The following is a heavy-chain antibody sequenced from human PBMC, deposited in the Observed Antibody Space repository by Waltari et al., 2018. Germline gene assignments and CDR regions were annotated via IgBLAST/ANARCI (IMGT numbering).Heavy chain of an antibody. V-gene: IGHV4-39*07. D-gene: IGHD1-26*01. Sequence: QLQLQESGPGLVKPSETLSLTCTVSGGSLSSSSYYWGWIRQPPGKGLEWIGSIYYSGSTYYNPSLKSRVTISVDTSKNQFSLKLSSVTAADTAVYYCARDRLGGTTWTDYYYYGMDVWGQGTTVTVSS. J-gene: IGHJ6*02. CDR1: GGSLSSSSYY. CDR2: IYYSGST. CDR3: ARDRLGGTTWTDYYYYGMDV.